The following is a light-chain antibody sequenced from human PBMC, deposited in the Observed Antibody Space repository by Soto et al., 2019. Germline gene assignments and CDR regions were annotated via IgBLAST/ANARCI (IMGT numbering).Light chain of an antibody. CDR1: QGISTY. V-gene: IGKV1-39*01. CDR3: QQSYSNTWT. Sequence: DIQMTQSPSSLYACVGDRVTIPCRASQGISTYLNWYQQKKGKAPKILIYAASSLQSGVPSRFSGSESETDFTLPLSSLQPEDFTNYSCQQSYSNTWTFGQGTKVDI. J-gene: IGKJ1*01. CDR2: AAS.